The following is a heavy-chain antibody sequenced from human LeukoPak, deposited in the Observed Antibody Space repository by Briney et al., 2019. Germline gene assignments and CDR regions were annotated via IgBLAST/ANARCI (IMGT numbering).Heavy chain of an antibody. CDR1: GGSISTSSYY. D-gene: IGHD3-22*01. CDR2: IFYSGST. V-gene: IGHV4-39*07. CDR3: ARSPRYYYDSSGNGGAFDI. Sequence: SETLSLTCTVSGGSISTSSYYWGWVRQPPGKGLEWIGNIFYSGSTYYSPSLKSRVTMSVDTSKNQFSLKLSSVTAADTAVYYCARSPRYYYDSSGNGGAFDIWGQGTMVTVSS. J-gene: IGHJ3*02.